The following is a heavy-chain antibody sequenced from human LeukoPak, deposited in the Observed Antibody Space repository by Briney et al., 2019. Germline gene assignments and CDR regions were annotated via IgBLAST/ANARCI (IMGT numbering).Heavy chain of an antibody. CDR2: IYYSGNT. CDR1: GGSITINSYY. Sequence: PSETLSLTCTVSGGSITINSYYWGWIRQPPGKGLEWIGSIYYSGNTYYNPSLKSRVTISVDTSKNQFSLKLSSVTAADTAVYYCARGKNDKRWLQQNYFDYWDQGTLVTVSS. J-gene: IGHJ4*02. CDR3: ARGKNDKRWLQQNYFDY. V-gene: IGHV4-39*07. D-gene: IGHD5-24*01.